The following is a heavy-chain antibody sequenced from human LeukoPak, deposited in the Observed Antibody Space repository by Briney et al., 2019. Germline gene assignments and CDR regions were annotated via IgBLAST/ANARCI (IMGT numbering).Heavy chain of an antibody. Sequence: GASVKVSCKTSGYIFTNYGMHWVRQAPGQRLEWMAWINTGNGNARYSQNFQGRVTISRDTSATTAYMELSSLRSEDTAIYYCARDGRPAYYGSGSYPSWFDPWGQGTLVTVSS. D-gene: IGHD3-10*01. J-gene: IGHJ5*02. CDR3: ARDGRPAYYGSGSYPSWFDP. CDR2: INTGNGNA. V-gene: IGHV1-3*04. CDR1: GYIFTNYG.